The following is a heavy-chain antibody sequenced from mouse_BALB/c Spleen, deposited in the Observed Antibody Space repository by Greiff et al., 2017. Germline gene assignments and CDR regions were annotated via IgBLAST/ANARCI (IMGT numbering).Heavy chain of an antibody. Sequence: EVKLQESGPGLVKPSQSLSLTCSVTGYSITSGYYWNWIRQFPGNKLEWMGNISYDGSNNYNPSLKNRISITRDTSKNQFFLKLNSVTTEDTATYYCARDRYYGFAYWGQGTLVTVSA. CDR2: ISYDGSN. V-gene: IGHV3-6*02. D-gene: IGHD2-1*01. CDR3: ARDRYYGFAY. CDR1: GYSITSGYY. J-gene: IGHJ3*01.